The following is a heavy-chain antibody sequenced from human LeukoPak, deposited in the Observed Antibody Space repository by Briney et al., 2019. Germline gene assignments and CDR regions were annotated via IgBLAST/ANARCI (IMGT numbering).Heavy chain of an antibody. D-gene: IGHD3-10*01. CDR3: AREYGGPPYYYGSGSQYYYGMDV. Sequence: GGSVTLTLPASVFTYLRYSMNEVRPARGRELAWVSSINNCSSYIYYADSVKGRFTISRDNAKNSLYLQMNSLRAEDTAVYYCAREYGGPPYYYGSGSQYYYGMDVWGQGTTVTVSS. CDR1: VFTYLRYS. CDR2: INNCSSYI. J-gene: IGHJ6*02. V-gene: IGHV3-21*01.